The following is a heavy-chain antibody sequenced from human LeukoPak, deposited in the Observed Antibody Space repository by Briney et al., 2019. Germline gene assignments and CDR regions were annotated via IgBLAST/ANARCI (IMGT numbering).Heavy chain of an antibody. CDR2: FDPEDGET. V-gene: IGHV1-24*01. D-gene: IGHD3-10*01. Sequence: ASVKVSCKISGYTLTEVSMHWVRQAPGKGLEWMGGFDPEDGETIYAQKFQGRVTMTEDTSTDTAYMELSSLRSEDTAVYYCATEGNGCGSGVIDPWGQGTLVTVSS. J-gene: IGHJ5*02. CDR1: GYTLTEVS. CDR3: ATEGNGCGSGVIDP.